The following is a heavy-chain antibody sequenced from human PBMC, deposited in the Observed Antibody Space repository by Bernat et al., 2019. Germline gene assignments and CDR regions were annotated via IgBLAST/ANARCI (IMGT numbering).Heavy chain of an antibody. J-gene: IGHJ4*02. Sequence: QVQLVESGGGVVQPGRSLRLSCAASGFTFSSYAMHWVRQAPGKGLEWVAVISYDGSNKYYADSVKGRFTISRDNSKNTLYLQMNSLRAEDTAVDYCARDTAMVTPHFDYWGQGTLVTVSS. CDR2: ISYDGSNK. V-gene: IGHV3-30-3*01. CDR1: GFTFSSYA. D-gene: IGHD5-18*01. CDR3: ARDTAMVTPHFDY.